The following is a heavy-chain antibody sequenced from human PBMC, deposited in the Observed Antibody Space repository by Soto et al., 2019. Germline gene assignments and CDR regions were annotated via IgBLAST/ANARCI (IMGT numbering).Heavy chain of an antibody. J-gene: IGHJ4*02. D-gene: IGHD5-18*01. CDR1: GGSFSSNP. CDR2: IIPIFATV. Sequence: QVQLVQSGSEVKKPGSSVKVSCKASGGSFSSNPISWVRQAPGQGLEWMAGIIPIFATVHYAQKFQGRVTITADESTSTAYMELTRLRSDDTAVYFCARGGRGYSSAPRYYFDYWGQGTLVTVSS. CDR3: ARGGRGYSSAPRYYFDY. V-gene: IGHV1-69*01.